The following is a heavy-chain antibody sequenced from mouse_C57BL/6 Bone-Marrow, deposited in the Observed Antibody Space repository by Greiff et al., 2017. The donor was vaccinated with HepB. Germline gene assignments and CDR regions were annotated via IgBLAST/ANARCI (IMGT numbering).Heavy chain of an antibody. Sequence: EVKVVESGGDLVKPGGSLKLSCAASGFTFSSYGISWVRQTPDKRLEWVATISSGGSYTYYPDSVKGRFTISRDNAKNTLYLQMSSLKSEDTAMYYCARHEDSNYAMDYWGQGTSVTVSS. J-gene: IGHJ4*01. CDR1: GFTFSSYG. CDR2: ISSGGSYT. D-gene: IGHD2-5*01. V-gene: IGHV5-6*01. CDR3: ARHEDSNYAMDY.